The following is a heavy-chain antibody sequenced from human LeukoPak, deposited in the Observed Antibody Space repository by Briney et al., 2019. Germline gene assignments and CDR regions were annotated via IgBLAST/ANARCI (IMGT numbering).Heavy chain of an antibody. D-gene: IGHD6-13*01. V-gene: IGHV4-59*05. CDR3: AQSLGSSNWIGNWFDP. J-gene: IGHJ5*02. Sequence: SETLSLTCTVSGGSIGFFYWSWLRQPPGKGLEWTGSIYYTGRTYYNPSLKSRVTISVDTSKNQFSLKLSSVTAADTAVYYCAQSLGSSNWIGNWFDPWGQGTLVTVSS. CDR2: IYYTGRT. CDR1: GGSIGFFY.